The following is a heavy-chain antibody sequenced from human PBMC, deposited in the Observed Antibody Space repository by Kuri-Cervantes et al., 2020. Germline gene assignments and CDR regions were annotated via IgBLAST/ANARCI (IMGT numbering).Heavy chain of an antibody. J-gene: IGHJ4*02. CDR1: GFTFSSYG. V-gene: IGHV3-30*19. Sequence: GESLKISCAASGFTFSSYGMHWVRQAPGKGLEWVAVISYDGSNKYYADSVKGRFTISRDNSKNTLYLQMNSLRAEDTAVYYCARASYYDSSGYYFYFDYWGQGTLVTVSS. D-gene: IGHD3-22*01. CDR3: ARASYYDSSGYYFYFDY. CDR2: ISYDGSNK.